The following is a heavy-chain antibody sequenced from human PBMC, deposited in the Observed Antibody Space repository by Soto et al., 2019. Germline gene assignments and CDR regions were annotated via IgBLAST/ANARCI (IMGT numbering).Heavy chain of an antibody. J-gene: IGHJ6*02. CDR2: IYPGDSDT. CDR1: GYSFTSYW. V-gene: IGHV5-51*01. D-gene: IGHD3-3*01. Sequence: GESLKISYKGSGYSFTSYWIGWVRQMPGKGLEWMGIIYPGDSDTRYSPSFQGQVTISADKSISTAYLQWSSLKASDTAMYYCARRADSNYYFGGIDVWGYANRVTV. CDR3: ARRADSNYYFGGIDV.